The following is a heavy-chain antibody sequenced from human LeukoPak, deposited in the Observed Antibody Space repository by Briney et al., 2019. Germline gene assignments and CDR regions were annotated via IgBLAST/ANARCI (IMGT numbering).Heavy chain of an antibody. D-gene: IGHD4-23*01. Sequence: GESLRISCKASGYNYTKHWISWVRQMPGKGLEWMGRIDPSDSYTIYSPSFQGHVTISSDKPIGIAYLQWSSLKASDTAMYYCARIRDSGNSHDGSDVWGQGTLVTVSS. V-gene: IGHV5-10-1*01. CDR1: GYNYTKHW. CDR3: ARIRDSGNSHDGSDV. CDR2: IDPSDSYT. J-gene: IGHJ3*01.